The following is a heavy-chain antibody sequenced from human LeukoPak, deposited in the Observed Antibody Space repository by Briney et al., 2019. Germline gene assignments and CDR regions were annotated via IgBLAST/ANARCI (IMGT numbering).Heavy chain of an antibody. Sequence: SETLSLTCTVSGGSISGSSYYWGWIRQPPGKGLEWIGSIYYSGSTYYNPSLKSRVTISVDRSKNQFSLKLSSVTAADTAVYYCARGQRSFDYWGQGTLVTVSS. CDR3: ARGQRSFDY. CDR2: IYYSGST. D-gene: IGHD2-2*01. CDR1: GGSISGSSYY. J-gene: IGHJ4*02. V-gene: IGHV4-39*07.